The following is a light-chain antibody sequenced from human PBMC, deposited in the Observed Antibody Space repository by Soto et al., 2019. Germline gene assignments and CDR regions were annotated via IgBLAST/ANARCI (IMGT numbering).Light chain of an antibody. CDR1: QGIKSY. J-gene: IGKJ4*01. V-gene: IGKV1-39*01. Sequence: DSETTQAPSSLSAAVGDTVTVTCRASQGIKSYLYWYQQKPGKAPKLLISGASSLQSGVPSRFSGSGSGTDFTLTISSLQPEDYATYYCQQSYSTPPLTFGGGTKVDIK. CDR3: QQSYSTPPLT. CDR2: GAS.